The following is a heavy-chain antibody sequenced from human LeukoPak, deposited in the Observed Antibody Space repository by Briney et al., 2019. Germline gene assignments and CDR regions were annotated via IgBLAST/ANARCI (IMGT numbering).Heavy chain of an antibody. Sequence: ASVKVSCKASGYTFTGYYMHWVRQAPGQGLEWMGWINPNSGGTNYAQKFQGRVTMTRDTSISTAYMELSRLRSDDTAVYYRAREGEDIVVVPAANYYYYYGMDVWGQGTTVTVSS. D-gene: IGHD2-2*01. CDR2: INPNSGGT. CDR3: AREGEDIVVVPAANYYYYYGMDV. CDR1: GYTFTGYY. J-gene: IGHJ6*02. V-gene: IGHV1-2*02.